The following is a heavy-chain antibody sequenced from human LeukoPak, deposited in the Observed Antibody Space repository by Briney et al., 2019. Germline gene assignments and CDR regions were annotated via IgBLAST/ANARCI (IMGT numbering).Heavy chain of an antibody. CDR1: GYTFTGYY. CDR3: AIVTYDTRGYSPFDC. D-gene: IGHD3-22*01. J-gene: IGHJ4*02. CDR2: INPNSGDT. V-gene: IGHV1-2*02. Sequence: ASVKVSCKASGYTFTGYYMHRVRQAPGQGLDWMGWINPNSGDTNYAQNFQGRVSMTRDTSISTAYMELSRLSSDDTAVYYCAIVTYDTRGYSPFDCWGQGTLITVSS.